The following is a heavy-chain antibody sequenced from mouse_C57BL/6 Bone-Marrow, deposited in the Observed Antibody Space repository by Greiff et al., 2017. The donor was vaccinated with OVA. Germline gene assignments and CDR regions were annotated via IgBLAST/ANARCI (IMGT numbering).Heavy chain of an antibody. CDR3: ARNVGYYDYDGAWFAY. CDR2: IWWDDDK. CDR1: GFSLSTFGMG. J-gene: IGHJ3*01. D-gene: IGHD2-4*01. V-gene: IGHV8-8*01. Sequence: QVTLKVSGPGILQPSQTLSLTCSFSGFSLSTFGMGVGWIRQPSGKGLEWLAHIWWDDDKYYNPALKSRLTISKDTSKNQVFLKNTNVDTADTATYYCARNVGYYDYDGAWFAYWGQGTLVTVSA.